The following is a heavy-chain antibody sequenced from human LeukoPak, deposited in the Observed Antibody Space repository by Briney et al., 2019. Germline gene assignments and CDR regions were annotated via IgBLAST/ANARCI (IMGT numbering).Heavy chain of an antibody. CDR3: ARGLEDYWGPFDY. D-gene: IGHD3-16*01. CDR2: IYSGGST. Sequence: GGSLRLSCAASGFTFDDYAMHWVRQAPGKGLEWVSVIYSGGSTYYADSVKGRFTISRDNSKNTLYLQMNSLRAEDTAVYYCARGLEDYWGPFDYWGQGTLVTVSS. J-gene: IGHJ4*02. V-gene: IGHV3-53*01. CDR1: GFTFDDYA.